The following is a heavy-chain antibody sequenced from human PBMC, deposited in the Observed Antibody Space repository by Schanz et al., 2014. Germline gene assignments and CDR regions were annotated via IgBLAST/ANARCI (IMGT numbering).Heavy chain of an antibody. CDR3: VKDAHSSSWWGGAFDI. CDR1: GFTVNTNY. D-gene: IGHD6-13*01. J-gene: IGHJ3*02. V-gene: IGHV3-64D*06. Sequence: EVQLVESGGGLIQPGGSLRLSCAVSGFTVNTNYMSWVRQAPGKGLEYVSAITKDGRSAYYADSVKGRFTISRDNSKSTHYLQMSSLRVEDTAVYYCVKDAHSSSWWGGAFDIWGQGTMVTVSS. CDR2: ITKDGRSA.